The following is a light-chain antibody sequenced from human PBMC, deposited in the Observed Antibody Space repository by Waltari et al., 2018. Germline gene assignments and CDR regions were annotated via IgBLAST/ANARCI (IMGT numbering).Light chain of an antibody. CDR3: MQALESPLT. CDR2: LGS. CDR1: QTLLHNNGNKY. Sequence: DIVMTQSPLSLPVTPGEPASISCRSSQTLLHNNGNKYLDWYVKKPGQSPQLLIYLGSNRASGVPDRFSGSGSGTDFTLEISSVEADDVGIYYCMQALESPLTFGGGTQLEIK. V-gene: IGKV2-28*01. J-gene: IGKJ4*01.